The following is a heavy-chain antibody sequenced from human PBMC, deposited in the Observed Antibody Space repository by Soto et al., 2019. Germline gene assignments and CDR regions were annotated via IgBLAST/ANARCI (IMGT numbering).Heavy chain of an antibody. CDR3: ARDSRLWGSTGWKRENLFDI. J-gene: IGHJ3*02. Sequence: QVQLEQSGAEVKRPGSSVKVSCKTSGGNFNTYPISWVRQAPGHRLEWMGKIIPIFGTPDYAQKFQGRVTINADEATTTVYQELRSLKSDDSAVYYCARDSRLWGSTGWKRENLFDIWGQGTMVTVSS. CDR2: IIPIFGTP. CDR1: GGNFNTYP. V-gene: IGHV1-69*18. D-gene: IGHD3-16*01.